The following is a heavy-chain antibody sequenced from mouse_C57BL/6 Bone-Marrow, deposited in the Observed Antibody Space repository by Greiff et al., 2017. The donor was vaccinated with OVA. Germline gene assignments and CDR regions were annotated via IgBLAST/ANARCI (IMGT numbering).Heavy chain of an antibody. J-gene: IGHJ1*03. Sequence: VQLQQPGTELVKPGASVKLSCKASGYTFTSYWMHWVKPRPGQGLEWIGNINPSNGGTKYNEKFKSKATLTVDKPSSTAYMQVSSQTSEDTAVYYWARNSAVEADWYVDVWGTGTTVTVSS. CDR1: GYTFTSYW. D-gene: IGHD6-1*01. CDR2: INPSNGGT. V-gene: IGHV1-53*01. CDR3: ARNSAVEADWYVDV.